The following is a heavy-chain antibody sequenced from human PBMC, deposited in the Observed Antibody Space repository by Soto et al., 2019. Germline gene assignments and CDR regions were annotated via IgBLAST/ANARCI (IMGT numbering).Heavy chain of an antibody. Sequence: VQLVESGGGLVQPGGSLKLSCTASGFTFSDSPMHWVRQASGKGLEWVGRIRSKANNYATAYGASVKGRFTIYRDDSKSTAYLQMNSLKTEDAAVYYCTSHSPEDMRRTWGQGTLVTVSS. J-gene: IGHJ5*02. CDR1: GFTFSDSP. CDR2: IRSKANNYAT. V-gene: IGHV3-73*02. D-gene: IGHD2-15*01. CDR3: TSHSPEDMRRT.